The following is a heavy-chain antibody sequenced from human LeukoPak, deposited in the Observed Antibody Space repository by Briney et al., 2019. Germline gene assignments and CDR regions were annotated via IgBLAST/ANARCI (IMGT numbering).Heavy chain of an antibody. CDR3: ARGRAPYA. Sequence: SETLSLTCAVYGGSFSGYYWSWIRQPPGKGLEWIGEINHSGSTNYNPSLKNRVTISVDTSKNQFSLKLSSVTAADTAVYYCARGRAPYAWGQGTLVTVSS. V-gene: IGHV4-34*01. CDR2: INHSGST. CDR1: GGSFSGYY. J-gene: IGHJ5*02. D-gene: IGHD2-2*01.